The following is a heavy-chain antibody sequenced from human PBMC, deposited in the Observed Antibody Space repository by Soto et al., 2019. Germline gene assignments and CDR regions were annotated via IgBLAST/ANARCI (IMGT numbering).Heavy chain of an antibody. V-gene: IGHV3-23*01. Sequence: GGSLRLSCAASGFSFSNYAMNWVRQAPGKGPEWVSAISAGGSNTNYADSVKGRFTISSDNSKNTLYLQMNGLRADDTAVYYCAKEYSTSFDYWGQGTPVTVSS. CDR1: GFSFSNYA. CDR3: AKEYSTSFDY. J-gene: IGHJ4*02. D-gene: IGHD6-6*01. CDR2: ISAGGSNT.